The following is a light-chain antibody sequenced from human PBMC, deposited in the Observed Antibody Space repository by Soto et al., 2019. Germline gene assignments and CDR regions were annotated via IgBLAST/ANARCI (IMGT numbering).Light chain of an antibody. CDR2: DAS. Sequence: IVLTQSPATLSLSPWERATLSCRASQSVRNYLAWYQQKPGQAPRLLIYDASNRATGIPARFSGSGSGTDFTLTISSLEPEDFAVYYCQQRSNWLTFGGGTKVEIK. V-gene: IGKV3-11*01. J-gene: IGKJ4*01. CDR3: QQRSNWLT. CDR1: QSVRNY.